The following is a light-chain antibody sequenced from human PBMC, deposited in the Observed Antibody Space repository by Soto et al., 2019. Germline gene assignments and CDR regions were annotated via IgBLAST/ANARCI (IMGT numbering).Light chain of an antibody. J-gene: IGLJ3*02. V-gene: IGLV2-14*01. CDR1: SSDVGGYNY. CDR3: SSYTSSSTPWV. Sequence: QSALTQPASVSGSPGQSITISCNGTSSDVGGYNYVSWYQQHPGKAPKLMIYEVSKRPSGVSNRFSGSKSGNTASLTISGLQAEDEAAYYCSSYTSSSTPWVFGGGTKLTAL. CDR2: EVS.